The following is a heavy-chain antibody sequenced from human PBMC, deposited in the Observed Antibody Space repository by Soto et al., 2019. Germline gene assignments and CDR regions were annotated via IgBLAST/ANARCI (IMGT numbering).Heavy chain of an antibody. Sequence: SETLSLPCTVSVGSISSYYWSWIRQPAGKGLEWIGRIYTSGSTNYNPSLKSRVTMSVDTSKNQFSLKLSSVTAADTAVYYCARDHSYGYYFDYWGQGTLVTVSS. V-gene: IGHV4-4*07. CDR3: ARDHSYGYYFDY. D-gene: IGHD5-18*01. CDR2: IYTSGST. J-gene: IGHJ4*02. CDR1: VGSISSYY.